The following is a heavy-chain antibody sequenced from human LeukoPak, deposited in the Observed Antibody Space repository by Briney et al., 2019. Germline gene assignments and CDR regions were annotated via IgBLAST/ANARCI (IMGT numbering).Heavy chain of an antibody. Sequence: ASVKVSCKASGYTFTSYGISWVRQAPGQGLEWMGWISAYNGNTNYAQKLQGRVTMTTDTSTSTAYMELWSLRSDDTAVYYCARDLEASRDGYYYYGMDVWGQGTTVTVSS. V-gene: IGHV1-18*01. CDR1: GYTFTSYG. CDR3: ARDLEASRDGYYYYGMDV. J-gene: IGHJ6*02. CDR2: ISAYNGNT. D-gene: IGHD2-2*01.